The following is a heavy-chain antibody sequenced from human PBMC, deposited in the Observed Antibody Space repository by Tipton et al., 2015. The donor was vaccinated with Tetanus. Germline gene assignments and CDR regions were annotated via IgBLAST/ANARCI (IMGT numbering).Heavy chain of an antibody. CDR1: GYTFTNYY. D-gene: IGHD3-22*01. V-gene: IGHV1-2*02. CDR2: IDPNSGGT. J-gene: IGHJ6*02. Sequence: QLVQSGAEMKKPGASVKVSCTASGYTFTNYYIYWVRQAPGQGLEWMGWIDPNSGGTVYAQKFQGRVTMTRDTSISTAYMERRSLRSADTAVYYCARDRGDYISSVMDGGGPGTTVTVS. CDR3: ARDRGDYISSVMDG.